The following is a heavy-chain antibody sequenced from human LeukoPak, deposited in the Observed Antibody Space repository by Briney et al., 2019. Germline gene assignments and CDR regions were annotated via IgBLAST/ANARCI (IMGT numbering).Heavy chain of an antibody. CDR2: INHSGST. Sequence: SETLSLTCAVYGGSFSGYYWSWIRQPPGKGLEWIGEINHSGSTNYNPSLKSRVTISVDTSENQFSLKLSSVTAADTAVYYCASLIAAAGGDYWGQGTLVTASS. V-gene: IGHV4-34*01. D-gene: IGHD6-13*01. CDR3: ASLIAAAGGDY. CDR1: GGSFSGYY. J-gene: IGHJ4*02.